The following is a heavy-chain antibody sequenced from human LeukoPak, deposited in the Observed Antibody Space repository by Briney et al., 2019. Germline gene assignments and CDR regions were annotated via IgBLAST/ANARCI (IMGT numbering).Heavy chain of an antibody. J-gene: IGHJ4*02. D-gene: IGHD6-13*01. CDR3: ARNINPSNWYEY. V-gene: IGHV1-2*02. CDR1: GYTFTEYY. CDR2: IDPNNGGT. Sequence: GASVKVSCKASGYTFTEYYMHWVRQAPGQGLEWMGWIDPNNGGTSYAQKFQGRVTMTRDTSISTAYMEVRRLRSDDTAVYYCARNINPSNWYEYWGQGTLVTVSS.